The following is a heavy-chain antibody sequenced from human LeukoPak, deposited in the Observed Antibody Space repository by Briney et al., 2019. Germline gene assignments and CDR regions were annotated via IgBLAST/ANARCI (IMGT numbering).Heavy chain of an antibody. D-gene: IGHD2-2*02. CDR1: GGSFSGYY. CDR2: INHSGST. J-gene: IGHJ4*02. Sequence: SETLSLTCAVYGGSFSGYYWSWIRQPPGKGLEWIGEINHSGSTNYNPSLKSRVTISVDMSKNQFSLKLSSVTAADTAVYYCARALGYCSSTSCYIDYWGQGTLVTVSS. V-gene: IGHV4-34*01. CDR3: ARALGYCSSTSCYIDY.